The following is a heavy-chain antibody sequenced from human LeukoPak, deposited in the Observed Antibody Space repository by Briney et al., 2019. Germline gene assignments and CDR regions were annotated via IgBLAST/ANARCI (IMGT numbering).Heavy chain of an antibody. D-gene: IGHD2-21*02. J-gene: IGHJ6*01. CDR2: ISHEDNNK. CDR1: GFTFSNYA. CDR3: AKPPIPVVVVTATYFYI. V-gene: IGHV3-30-3*01. Sequence: GGSLRLSCAGSGFTFSNYAMHWGRQAPDGGRGWVAVISHEDNNKYYADSVKGRLTISRDNSKNPLYLLMNSLRAEDTAVYYCAKPPIPVVVVTATYFYIWGQGALGTVSS.